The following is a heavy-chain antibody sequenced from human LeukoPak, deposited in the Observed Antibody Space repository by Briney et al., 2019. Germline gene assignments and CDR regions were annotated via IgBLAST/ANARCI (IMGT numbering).Heavy chain of an antibody. Sequence: PETLSLTCAVYGGSFSGYYWSWIRQPPGKGLEWIGEINHSGSTNYNPSLKSRVTISVDTSKNQFSLKLSSVTAADTAVYYCARDAIALNYYGMDVWGQGTTVTVSS. CDR1: GGSFSGYY. V-gene: IGHV4-34*01. CDR2: INHSGST. D-gene: IGHD3-22*01. CDR3: ARDAIALNYYGMDV. J-gene: IGHJ6*02.